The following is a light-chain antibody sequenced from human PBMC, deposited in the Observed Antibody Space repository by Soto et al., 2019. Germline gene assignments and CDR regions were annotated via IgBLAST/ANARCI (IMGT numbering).Light chain of an antibody. J-gene: IGKJ1*01. CDR3: LQHNVFPRT. CDR1: QAIRND. Sequence: DIQMTQSPSSPSASLGDRVTITFRASQAIRNDLAWYQQKPGRAPKRLIYGSSTLQSGVPSRFSGRGSGTEFTLTISSLQPEDFATYYCLQHNVFPRTFGQGTKVDIK. V-gene: IGKV1-17*01. CDR2: GSS.